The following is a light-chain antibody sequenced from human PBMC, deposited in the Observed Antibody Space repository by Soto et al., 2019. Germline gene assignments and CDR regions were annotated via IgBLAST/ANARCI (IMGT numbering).Light chain of an antibody. CDR3: QQSYSTLSIT. Sequence: DIQMTQSPSSLSASVGDRVTITCRASESISRHLNWYQQKPGKVPKLLIYAASSLQNGVPSRFSGGGSGTDLSLTISNLQPEDFATYYCQQSYSTLSITFGQGTRLEIK. CDR1: ESISRH. V-gene: IGKV1-39*01. CDR2: AAS. J-gene: IGKJ5*01.